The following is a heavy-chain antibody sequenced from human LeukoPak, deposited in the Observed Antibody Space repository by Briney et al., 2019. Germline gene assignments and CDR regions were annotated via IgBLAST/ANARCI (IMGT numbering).Heavy chain of an antibody. CDR1: GFSLSTSGVG. J-gene: IGHJ4*02. Sequence: SGPTLVKPTQTLTLTCTFSGFSLSTSGVGVGWIRQPPGKGLEWIGYIYYSGSTNYNPSLKSRVTISVDTSKNQFSLKLSSVTAADTAVYYCARDRGSSGLIRYYFDYWGQGTLVTVSS. D-gene: IGHD3-22*01. V-gene: IGHV4-61*08. CDR2: IYYSGST. CDR3: ARDRGSSGLIRYYFDY.